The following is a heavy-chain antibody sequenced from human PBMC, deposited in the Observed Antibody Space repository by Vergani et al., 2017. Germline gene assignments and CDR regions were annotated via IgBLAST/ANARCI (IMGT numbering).Heavy chain of an antibody. J-gene: IGHJ4*02. CDR1: GGSISSSSYY. CDR2: IYYSGST. Sequence: QLQLQESGPGLVKPSETLSLTCTVSGGSISSSSYYWGWIRQPPGKGLEWIGSIYYSGSTYYNPSLKSRVTISVDTSKNQFSLKLSSVTAADTAVYYCAREGMTTVTTFDYWGQGTLVTVSS. V-gene: IGHV4-39*07. D-gene: IGHD4-11*01. CDR3: AREGMTTVTTFDY.